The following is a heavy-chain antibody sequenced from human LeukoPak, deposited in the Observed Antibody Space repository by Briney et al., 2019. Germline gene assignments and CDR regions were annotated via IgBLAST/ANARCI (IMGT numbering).Heavy chain of an antibody. J-gene: IGHJ4*02. V-gene: IGHV4-30-2*01. Sequence: SETLSLTCAVSGGSISSGGYYWSWIRQPPGKGLEWIGYIYHSACTYYNPSLKSRLTISVDRSKNQFSLKLNSVTAADTALYYCARGRDGSGSFDYWGQGTLVTVSS. D-gene: IGHD3-10*01. CDR2: IYHSACT. CDR3: ARGRDGSGSFDY. CDR1: GGSISSGGYY.